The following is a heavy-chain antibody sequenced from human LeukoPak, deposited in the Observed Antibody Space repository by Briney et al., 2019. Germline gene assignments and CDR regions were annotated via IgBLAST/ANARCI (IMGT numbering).Heavy chain of an antibody. Sequence: GGSLRLSCEASGFTFSSYSMNWVRQAPGKGLEWISYISSSSTAIYSADSVKGRFTISRDNAKNSLSLQMNSPRDEDTAVYYCARDHLYAFDIWGQGTTVTVSS. D-gene: IGHD3-3*02. J-gene: IGHJ3*02. CDR2: ISSSSTAI. V-gene: IGHV3-48*02. CDR3: ARDHLYAFDI. CDR1: GFTFSSYS.